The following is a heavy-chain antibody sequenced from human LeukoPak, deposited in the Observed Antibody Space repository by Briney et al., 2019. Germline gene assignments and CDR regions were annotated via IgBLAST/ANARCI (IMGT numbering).Heavy chain of an antibody. CDR2: IYTSGST. CDR3: ARAPFGAGIDY. CDR1: GGSISSYY. V-gene: IGHV4-4*07. D-gene: IGHD3-3*01. J-gene: IGHJ4*02. Sequence: SETLSLTCTVSGGSISSYYWSWLRQPAGKGLEWIGRIYTSGSTNYNPSLKRRVPMSVDTSKNQFSLKLSSVTPADTAVYYWARAPFGAGIDYWGQGTLVTVSS.